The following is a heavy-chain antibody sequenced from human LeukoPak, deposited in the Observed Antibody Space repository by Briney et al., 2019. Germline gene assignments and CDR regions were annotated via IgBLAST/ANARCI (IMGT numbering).Heavy chain of an antibody. V-gene: IGHV4-39*01. J-gene: IGHJ6*02. CDR2: IYDSGST. D-gene: IGHD3-3*01. CDR3: ARRPRWSNYGMDV. Sequence: KPSETLSLTCTVSGGSIRSSYYYWGWIRQPPGKGLEWIGSIYDSGSTYYNPSLKSRVTISVDTSKNQFSLKLSSVTAADTAVYYCARRPRWSNYGMDVWGQGTTVTVSS. CDR1: GGSIRSSYYY.